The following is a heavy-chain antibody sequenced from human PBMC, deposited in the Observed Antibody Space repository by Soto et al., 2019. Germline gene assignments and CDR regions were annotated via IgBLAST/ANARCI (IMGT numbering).Heavy chain of an antibody. CDR2: ITGNGGST. CDR1: GFTFSTYA. J-gene: IGHJ4*02. D-gene: IGHD5-18*01. CDR3: AKNAGGYSYAYLDS. V-gene: IGHV3-23*01. Sequence: PGGSLRLSCAASGFTFSTYAMSWVRQAPGKGLEWVSAITGNGGSTYYAGSVKGRFTISRDNSKNTLYLQMSSLRAEDTAVYYCAKNAGGYSYAYLDSWGQGTLVTVSS.